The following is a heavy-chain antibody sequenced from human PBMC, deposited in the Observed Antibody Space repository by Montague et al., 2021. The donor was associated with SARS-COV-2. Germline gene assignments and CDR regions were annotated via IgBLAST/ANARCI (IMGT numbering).Heavy chain of an antibody. CDR2: IKHSGSI. V-gene: IGHV4-34*01. Sequence: ETLSLTCAVYGGSFSGYYWSWIRQPPGKGLEWIGEIKHSGSINYNPSLKSRVTISVDTSKNQFSLKLSSVTAADTAVYYCARVPDYYDSSGYYFDAFDIWGQGTMVTVSS. CDR1: GGSFSGYY. D-gene: IGHD3-22*01. J-gene: IGHJ3*02. CDR3: ARVPDYYDSSGYYFDAFDI.